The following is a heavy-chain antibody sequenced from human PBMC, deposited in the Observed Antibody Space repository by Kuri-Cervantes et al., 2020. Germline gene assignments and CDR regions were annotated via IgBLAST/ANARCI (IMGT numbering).Heavy chain of an antibody. V-gene: IGHV3-74*01. J-gene: IGHJ2*01. D-gene: IGHD3-16*01. CDR1: GFTFSSYW. CDR3: ARAGGLRGYFDL. Sequence: GESLKISCAASGFTFSSYWMHWVRQAPGKGLVWVSRINSDGTNTNYADSVKGRFTISRDNAKNTLYLQMNSLRAEDTAVYCCARAGGLRGYFDLWGRGTLVTVSS. CDR2: INSDGTNT.